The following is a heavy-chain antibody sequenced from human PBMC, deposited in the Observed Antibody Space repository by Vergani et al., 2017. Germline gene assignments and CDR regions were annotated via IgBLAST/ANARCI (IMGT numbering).Heavy chain of an antibody. D-gene: IGHD4-17*01. Sequence: QVQLQESGPGLVKPSQTLSLTCTVSGGSISSYYWRWIRQPPGKGLEWIGYIYYSGSTNDNPSLKSRVTISVDTSKNQFSLKLSSVTAADTAVYCCARVWGYGDYAGGQDWFDPWGQGTLVTVSS. CDR3: ARVWGYGDYAGGQDWFDP. V-gene: IGHV4-59*01. J-gene: IGHJ5*02. CDR2: IYYSGST. CDR1: GGSISSYY.